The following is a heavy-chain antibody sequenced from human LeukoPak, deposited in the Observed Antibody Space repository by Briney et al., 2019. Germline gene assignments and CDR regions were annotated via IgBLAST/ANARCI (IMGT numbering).Heavy chain of an antibody. CDR2: ISYDGSHK. CDR1: GFTFSSYG. J-gene: IGHJ4*02. CDR3: AKDLRDSRFLPRRYCSGGSCYQGIDY. V-gene: IGHV3-30*18. Sequence: GGSLRLSCAASGFTFSSYGMHWVRQAPGKGLEWVAVISYDGSHKYYADSVKGRFTISRDNSKNTLYLQMNSLRHEDTAVYYCAKDLRDSRFLPRRYCSGGSCYQGIDYWGQGTLVTVSS. D-gene: IGHD2-15*01.